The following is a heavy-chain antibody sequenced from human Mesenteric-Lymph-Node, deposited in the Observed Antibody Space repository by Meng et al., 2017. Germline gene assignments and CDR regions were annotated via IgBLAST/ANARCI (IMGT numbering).Heavy chain of an antibody. CDR1: GFTFGDYA. Sequence: GGSLKISCTASGFTFGDYAMSWVRQAPGKGLEWVGFIRSKAYGGTTEYAASVKGRFTISRDDSKSIAYLQMNSLKTEDTAVYYCTRLLFWSGSVFDPWGQGTLVTVSS. J-gene: IGHJ5*02. CDR3: TRLLFWSGSVFDP. CDR2: IRSKAYGGTT. V-gene: IGHV3-49*04. D-gene: IGHD3-3*01.